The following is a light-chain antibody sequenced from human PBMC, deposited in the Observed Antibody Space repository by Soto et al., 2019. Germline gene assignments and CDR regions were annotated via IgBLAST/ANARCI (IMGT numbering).Light chain of an antibody. CDR2: PAS. CDR1: QDISSW. J-gene: IGKJ4*01. Sequence: DIQMTQSPSSVSASVGDRVTITCWASQDISSWVAWYQQTPGQAPKLLIYPASHLQTGVTSRFSGSGSGEEFTLTISSLQPEDSATYYCQQAHAFPLTLGGGTKVEI. V-gene: IGKV1-12*01. CDR3: QQAHAFPLT.